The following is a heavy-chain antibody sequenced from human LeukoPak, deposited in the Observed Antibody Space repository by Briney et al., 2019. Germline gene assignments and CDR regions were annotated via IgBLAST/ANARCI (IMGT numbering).Heavy chain of an antibody. CDR1: GFTFDDYA. J-gene: IGHJ4*02. CDR3: AKAPFGSAIDY. CDR2: ISWNSGSI. V-gene: IGHV3-9*01. D-gene: IGHD3-10*01. Sequence: PGGSLRLSCAASGFTFDDYAMHWVRQAPGKGLEWVSGISWNSGSIGYADSVKGRFTISRDNAKNSLYLQMNSLRAEDTALYYCAKAPFGSAIDYWGQGTLVTVSS.